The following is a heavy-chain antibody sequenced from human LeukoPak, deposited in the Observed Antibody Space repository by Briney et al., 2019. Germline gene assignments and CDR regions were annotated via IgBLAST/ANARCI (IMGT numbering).Heavy chain of an antibody. CDR2: ISYDGSNK. CDR1: GLTFSSYG. V-gene: IGHV3-30*18. D-gene: IGHD3-9*01. CDR3: AKDVSPLRYFDWLPSD. J-gene: IGHJ4*02. Sequence: PGGSLRLSCAASGLTFSSYGMHWVRQAPGKGLEWVAVISYDGSNKYYADSVKGRFTISRDNSKNTLSLQMNSLRAEDTAVYYCAKDVSPLRYFDWLPSDWGQGTLVTVSS.